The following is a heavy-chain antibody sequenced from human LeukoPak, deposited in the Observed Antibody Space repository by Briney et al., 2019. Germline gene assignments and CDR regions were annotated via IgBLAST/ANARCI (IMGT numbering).Heavy chain of an antibody. J-gene: IGHJ6*02. CDR3: GNMVGSRGMDV. Sequence: GGSLRLSCAASGFTFSSYAMHWVRQAPGKGLERVAVISYDGNNKYYADSVKGRFTISRDNSKNTLYLQMNSLRAEDTAVYYCGNMVGSRGMDVWGQGTTVTVSS. CDR2: ISYDGNNK. CDR1: GFTFSSYA. D-gene: IGHD2-15*01. V-gene: IGHV3-30*04.